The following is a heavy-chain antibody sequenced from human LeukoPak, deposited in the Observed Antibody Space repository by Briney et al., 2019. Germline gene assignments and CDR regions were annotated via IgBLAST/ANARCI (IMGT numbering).Heavy chain of an antibody. J-gene: IGHJ5*02. V-gene: IGHV4-38-2*02. CDR3: ARDPSGGWFDP. D-gene: IGHD3-16*01. Sequence: SETLSLTCAVSGYSISSGYYWGWIRQPPGKGLEWIGSIYHSGSTYYNPSLKSRVTISVDTSKNQFSLKLSSVTAADAAVYYCARDPSGGWFDPWGRGTLVTVSS. CDR2: IYHSGST. CDR1: GYSISSGYY.